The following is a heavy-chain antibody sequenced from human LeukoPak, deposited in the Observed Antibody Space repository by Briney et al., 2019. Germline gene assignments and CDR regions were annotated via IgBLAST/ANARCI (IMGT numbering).Heavy chain of an antibody. Sequence: AGSLRLSCAAYGLSFSTYAMSWVRQVQGKGLEWGSGINGSGGSTYYAVYVKGPMTIARDKSKNTLDLQRTTLRADDAAVFYCVRGGGYSGYLFYFDSWGQGTPVTVSS. CDR3: VRGGGYSGYLFYFDS. CDR1: GLSFSTYA. CDR2: INGSGGST. V-gene: IGHV3-23*01. D-gene: IGHD5-12*01. J-gene: IGHJ4*02.